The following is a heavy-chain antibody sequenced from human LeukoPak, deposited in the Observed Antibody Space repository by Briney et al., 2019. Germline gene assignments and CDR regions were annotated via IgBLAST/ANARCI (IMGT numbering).Heavy chain of an antibody. Sequence: PGGCLRLSCAASGFTFSSYWMSWVREAPGKGLEWVANIKQDGSEKYYVDPVKGRFTISRDKAKSSLFLQMNSLRVEDTAVYYCARAHCSGRGCYQRYDGFDIWGQGTVVTVSS. CDR2: IKQDGSEK. J-gene: IGHJ3*02. CDR3: ARAHCSGRGCYQRYDGFDI. D-gene: IGHD2-15*01. CDR1: GFTFSSYW. V-gene: IGHV3-7*01.